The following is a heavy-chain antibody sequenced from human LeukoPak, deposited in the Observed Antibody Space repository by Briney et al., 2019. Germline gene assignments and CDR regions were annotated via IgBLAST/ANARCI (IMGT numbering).Heavy chain of an antibody. J-gene: IGHJ4*02. Sequence: GGSLRLSCAASGFTFSNTWMTWVRQAPGKGLEWVGLIKNEVDGRTTDYAAPVKGRFTISRDDSKNMLYLQMNSLKTEDTGVYYCTTVPGIQDYWGQGTLVTVSS. CDR2: IKNEVDGRTT. CDR3: TTVPGIQDY. CDR1: GFTFSNTW. D-gene: IGHD3-10*02. V-gene: IGHV3-15*01.